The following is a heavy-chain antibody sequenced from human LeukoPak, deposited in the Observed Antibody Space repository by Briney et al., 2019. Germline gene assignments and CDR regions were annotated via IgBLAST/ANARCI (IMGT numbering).Heavy chain of an antibody. Sequence: SETLSLTCAVYGVSVSGYYWSWIRQPPGKGLEWIGEIHHSGATNHNPSLKSRATILLDKSKNQFSLKLRSVTAADTAVYYCARGILEVYYFDLWGRGTLVTVSS. J-gene: IGHJ2*01. CDR2: IHHSGAT. CDR1: GVSVSGYY. CDR3: ARGILEVYYFDL. V-gene: IGHV4-34*04. D-gene: IGHD1-1*01.